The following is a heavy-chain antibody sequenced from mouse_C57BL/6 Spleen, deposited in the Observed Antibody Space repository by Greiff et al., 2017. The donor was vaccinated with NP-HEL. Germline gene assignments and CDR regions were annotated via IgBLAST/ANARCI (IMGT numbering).Heavy chain of an antibody. CDR3: ARRGYYYGSSSYAMDY. CDR2: IDPSDSET. V-gene: IGHV1-52*01. J-gene: IGHJ4*01. CDR1: GYTFTSYW. D-gene: IGHD1-1*01. Sequence: VQLQQPGAELVRPGSSVKLSCKASGYTFTSYWMHWVKQRPIQGLEWIGNIDPSDSETHYNQKFKDKATLTVDKSSSTAYMQLSSLTSEDSAVYYCARRGYYYGSSSYAMDYWGQGTSVTVSS.